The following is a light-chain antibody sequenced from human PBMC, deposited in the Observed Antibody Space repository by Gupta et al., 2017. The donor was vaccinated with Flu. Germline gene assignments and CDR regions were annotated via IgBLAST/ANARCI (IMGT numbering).Light chain of an antibody. J-gene: IGKJ1*01. CDR3: QQMNTWPRGT. CDR2: GAS. V-gene: IGKV3-15*01. Sequence: EIVMTQFPATLSVSPGERATLSCRASQSVSSNLAWYQQKPGQAPRLLIYGASTRATGNPTRFRGSGTGTESTLTMSIRKLEDFEVYYCQQMNTWPRGTFGQGTKVEIK. CDR1: QSVSSN.